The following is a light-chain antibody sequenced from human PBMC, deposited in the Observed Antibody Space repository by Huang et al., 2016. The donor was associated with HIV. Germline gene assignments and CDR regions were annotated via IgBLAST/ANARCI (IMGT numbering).Light chain of an antibody. CDR3: QQYNDWPLT. V-gene: IGKV3-15*01. CDR1: QSLSSQ. CDR2: GVS. J-gene: IGKJ1*01. Sequence: EIVMTQSPATLSVSPVERVTLSCRASQSLSSQLAWYQQKRGQAPRLLIYGVSTRATDIPARFSGSVSGTDFTLTINSLQSEDFATYYCQQYNDWPLTFGQGTEVEIK.